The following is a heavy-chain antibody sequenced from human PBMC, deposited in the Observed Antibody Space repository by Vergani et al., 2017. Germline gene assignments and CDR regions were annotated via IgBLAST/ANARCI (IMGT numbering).Heavy chain of an antibody. V-gene: IGHV4-59*01. CDR3: ARLGGSDYYYGMDV. Sequence: QVQLQQWGPGLVKPSQTLSLTCTVSGGSISSYYWSWIRQPPGKGLEWIGYIYYSGSTNYNPSLKSRVTISVDTSKNQFSLKLSSVTAADTAVYYCARLGGSDYYYGMDVWGQGTTVTVSS. CDR1: GGSISSYY. CDR2: IYYSGST. D-gene: IGHD3-16*01. J-gene: IGHJ6*02.